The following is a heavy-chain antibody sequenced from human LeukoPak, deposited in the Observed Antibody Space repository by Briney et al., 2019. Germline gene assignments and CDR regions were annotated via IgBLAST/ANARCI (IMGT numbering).Heavy chain of an antibody. CDR3: AKDPRYRGYDY. CDR2: ISGSGGST. Sequence: GGSLRLSCAASGSTFSSYAMSWVRQAPGKGLEWVSAISGSGGSTYYADSVKGRFTISRDNSKDTLYLQMNSLRAEDTAVYYCAKDPRYRGYDYWGQGTLVTVSS. J-gene: IGHJ4*02. V-gene: IGHV3-23*01. D-gene: IGHD4-11*01. CDR1: GSTFSSYA.